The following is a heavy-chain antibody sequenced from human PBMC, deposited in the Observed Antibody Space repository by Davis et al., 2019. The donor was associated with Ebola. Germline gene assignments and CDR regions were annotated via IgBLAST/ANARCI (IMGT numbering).Heavy chain of an antibody. Sequence: ASVKVSCKASGYTFTTYAMNWVRQAPGQGLAWLGWINTNTGNPTYAQGFTGRFVFSLDTSVSTAYLQISGLKAEDTAVYYCARDLGYCSGGDCYRTEYFHHWGQGTLVTVSS. CDR1: GYTFTTYA. J-gene: IGHJ1*01. V-gene: IGHV7-4-1*02. CDR3: ARDLGYCSGGDCYRTEYFHH. D-gene: IGHD2-15*01. CDR2: INTNTGNP.